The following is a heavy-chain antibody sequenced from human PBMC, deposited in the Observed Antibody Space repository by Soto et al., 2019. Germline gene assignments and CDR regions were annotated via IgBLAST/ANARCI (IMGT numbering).Heavy chain of an antibody. J-gene: IGHJ6*04. V-gene: IGHV1-3*01. CDR2: INVGNGNA. D-gene: IGHD3-9*01. CDR1: GYTFSSYT. Sequence: GASVKVSCKASGYTFSSYTIRWVRQAPGQRLEWMGWINVGNGNAKYSQKFHDRVTIITDTSADTAYMEVSSLRSEDTAVYYCATCEEMYNDVLTGMDLSYSSSAMAVWGKGPTVPVS. CDR3: ATCEEMYNDVLTGMDLSYSSSAMAV.